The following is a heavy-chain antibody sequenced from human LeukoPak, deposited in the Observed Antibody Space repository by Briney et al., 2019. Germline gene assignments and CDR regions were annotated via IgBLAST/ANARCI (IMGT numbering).Heavy chain of an antibody. V-gene: IGHV3-33*01. CDR1: GFTFSSYG. D-gene: IGHD3-3*01. CDR2: IWYDGSNK. CDR3: ARDSIFGVFDY. J-gene: IGHJ4*02. Sequence: GGSLRLSCAASGFTFSSYGMHWVRQAPGKGLEWVAVIWYDGSNKYYADSVKGRFTISRDNAKNSLYLQMNSLRAEDTAVYYCARDSIFGVFDYWGQGTLVTVSS.